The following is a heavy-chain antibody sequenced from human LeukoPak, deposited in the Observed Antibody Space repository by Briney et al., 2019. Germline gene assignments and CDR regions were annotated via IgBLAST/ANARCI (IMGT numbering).Heavy chain of an antibody. V-gene: IGHV3-7*03. J-gene: IGHJ4*02. Sequence: PGGSLRLSCAASGFTFSAYWMSRVRQTPGKGLEWVANIKQDGSEIYYVDSVKGRFTISRDNSKNTLYLQMNSLRAEDTAVYYCAKGSGWYVWGQGTLVTVSS. CDR3: AKGSGWYV. D-gene: IGHD6-19*01. CDR2: IKQDGSEI. CDR1: GFTFSAYW.